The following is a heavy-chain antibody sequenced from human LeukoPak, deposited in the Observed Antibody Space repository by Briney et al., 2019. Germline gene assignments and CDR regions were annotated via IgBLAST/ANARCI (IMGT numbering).Heavy chain of an antibody. CDR3: ARGYYDSSGYYYDY. Sequence: GGSLRLSCIASGFTFSSYWMTWVRQAPGKGLEWVANIKQAGSEKYYVDSVKGRFTISRDNAQNSLYLHMNSLRAEDTAVYYCARGYYDSSGYYYDYWGQGTLVTVSS. J-gene: IGHJ4*02. D-gene: IGHD3-22*01. V-gene: IGHV3-7*04. CDR2: IKQAGSEK. CDR1: GFTFSSYW.